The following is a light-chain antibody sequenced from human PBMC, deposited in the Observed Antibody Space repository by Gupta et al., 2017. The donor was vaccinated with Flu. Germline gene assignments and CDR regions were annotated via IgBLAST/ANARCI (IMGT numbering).Light chain of an antibody. Sequence: DIQMTQSPSSLSALVGDSVTISRRASERVGNYLNWYQQKRGKAPHLLIYGASRLQSGVPSRFSGSGSSTDFTLTIRGLQPEDFANYYSQQSDITPRTFGPGTEVEIK. CDR2: GAS. V-gene: IGKV1-39*01. CDR3: QQSDITPRT. CDR1: ERVGNY. J-gene: IGKJ1*01.